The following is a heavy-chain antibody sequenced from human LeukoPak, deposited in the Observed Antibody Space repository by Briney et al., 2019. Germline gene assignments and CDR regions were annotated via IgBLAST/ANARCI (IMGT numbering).Heavy chain of an antibody. D-gene: IGHD1-26*01. CDR3: AREGTSGSYYVCAFDI. V-gene: IGHV3-7*01. CDR2: IKQDGSEK. J-gene: IGHJ3*02. CDR1: GFTFSSYW. Sequence: GGSLRLSCAASGFTFSSYWMSWVRQAPGKGLEWVANIKQDGSEKYYVDSVKGRFTISRDNAKNSLYLQMNSLRAEDTAVYYCAREGTSGSYYVCAFDIWGQGTMVTVSS.